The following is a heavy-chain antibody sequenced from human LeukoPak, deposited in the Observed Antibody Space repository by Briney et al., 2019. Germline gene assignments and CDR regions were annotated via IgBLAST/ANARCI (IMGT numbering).Heavy chain of an antibody. J-gene: IGHJ4*02. Sequence: GGSLRLSCAGPGFTFSNAWMSWVRQAPGKGLEWVGRIKSKPAGGTIDYAAPVKGRFTISRDDSKNMVYLQMSSLKTEDTAVYYCTTVRGYYASGDWGQGTLVTVSS. CDR2: IKSKPAGGTI. CDR1: GFTFSNAW. CDR3: TTVRGYYASGD. V-gene: IGHV3-15*01. D-gene: IGHD3-10*01.